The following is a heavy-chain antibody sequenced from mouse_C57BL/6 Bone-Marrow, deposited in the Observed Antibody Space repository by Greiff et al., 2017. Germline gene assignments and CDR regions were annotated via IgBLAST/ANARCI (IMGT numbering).Heavy chain of an antibody. D-gene: IGHD1-1*01. CDR3: ARYYYGSSMFAY. CDR1: GYTFTSYW. J-gene: IGHJ3*01. Sequence: QVQLQQPGAELVKPGASVKLSCKASGYTFTSYWMQWVKQRPGQGLEWIVEIDPSDSYTNYNQKFKGKATLTVDTSSSTAYMQLSSLTSEDSAVYYCARYYYGSSMFAYWGQGPLVTVSA. CDR2: IDPSDSYT. V-gene: IGHV1-50*01.